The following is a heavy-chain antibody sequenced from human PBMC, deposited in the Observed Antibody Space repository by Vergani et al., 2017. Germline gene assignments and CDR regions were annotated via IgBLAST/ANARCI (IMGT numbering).Heavy chain of an antibody. D-gene: IGHD3-9*01. CDR3: ARDLRDDIMIGPDNMPFDS. CDR2: VYQSGNT. V-gene: IGHV4-39*07. CDR1: KNSISSRSHY. J-gene: IGHJ4*02. Sequence: QLQLQESGPGLVRPAETLSLTCTVSKNSISSRSHYWGWIRQSPGRGLEWIGSVYQSGNTFYNPSFKSRVTISVDTSNDQFSLKIKSVTAADTALYFCARDLRDDIMIGPDNMPFDSWGQGTLVTVSS.